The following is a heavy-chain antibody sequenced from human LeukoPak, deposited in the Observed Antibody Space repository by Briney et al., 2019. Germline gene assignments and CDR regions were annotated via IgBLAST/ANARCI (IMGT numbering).Heavy chain of an antibody. V-gene: IGHV4-59*12. CDR2: IYYSGST. CDR3: ARDTTMVRGVPLYYYYYMDV. Sequence: SETLSLTCTVSGGSISSYYWSWIRQPPGKGLEWIGYIYYSGSTNYNPSLKSRVTISVDTSKNQFSLKLSSVTAADTAVYYCARDTTMVRGVPLYYYYYMDVWGKGTTVTVSS. CDR1: GGSISSYY. J-gene: IGHJ6*03. D-gene: IGHD3-10*01.